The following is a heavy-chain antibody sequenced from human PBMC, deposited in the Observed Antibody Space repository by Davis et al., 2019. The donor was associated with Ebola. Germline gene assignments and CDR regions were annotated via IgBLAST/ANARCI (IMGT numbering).Heavy chain of an antibody. CDR1: GFTFSNAW. CDR2: IKSKTDGGTT. D-gene: IGHD2-2*02. Sequence: GGSLRLSCAASGFTFSNAWMNWVRQAPGKGLEWVGRIKSKTDGGTTDYAAPVKGRFTISSDDSKNTLYLQMNSLKTEDTAVYYCTTDRKLGYCSSTSCYTGVYYYYYGMDVWGQGTTVTVSS. J-gene: IGHJ6*02. V-gene: IGHV3-15*07. CDR3: TTDRKLGYCSSTSCYTGVYYYYYGMDV.